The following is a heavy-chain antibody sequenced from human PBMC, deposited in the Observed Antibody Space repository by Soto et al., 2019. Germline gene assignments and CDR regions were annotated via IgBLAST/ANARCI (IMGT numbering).Heavy chain of an antibody. D-gene: IGHD4-4*01. J-gene: IGHJ1*01. Sequence: QVQLLQSGAEVREPGASVKLSCKASGYTFTASTLHWVRQAPGQGLEWMGWINPGSENTKYSEEFQGRVSLTKDTSANTVYLHLSGLRSEDSAIYYCARGDCSSTACYPAQPWGQGTPVSVSS. CDR1: GYTFTAST. CDR2: INPGSENT. CDR3: ARGDCSSTACYPAQP. V-gene: IGHV1-3*01.